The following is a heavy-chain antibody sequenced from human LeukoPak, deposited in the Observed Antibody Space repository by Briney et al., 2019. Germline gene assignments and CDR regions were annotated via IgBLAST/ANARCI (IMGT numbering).Heavy chain of an antibody. Sequence: GGSLRLSCAASGFIFSTYWMSWVRQAPGKGLEWVANITQDGSEKYYVDSVKGRFTISRDNAKNLLYLQTNSLRAEDTAVYYCARDGMATINSWGQGTVVTVSS. CDR3: ARDGMATINS. CDR1: GFIFSTYW. CDR2: ITQDGSEK. J-gene: IGHJ4*02. D-gene: IGHD5-12*01. V-gene: IGHV3-7*03.